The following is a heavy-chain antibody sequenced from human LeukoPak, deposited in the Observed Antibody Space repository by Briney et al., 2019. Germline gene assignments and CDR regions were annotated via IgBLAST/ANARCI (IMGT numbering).Heavy chain of an antibody. CDR2: VYPGDSDT. CDR1: GYNFTNYW. V-gene: IGHV5-51*01. J-gene: IGHJ4*02. CDR3: ARTAEASSGYSY. Sequence: GESLKISCKGSGYNFTNYWIGWVRQMPGKGLEWMGIVYPGDSDTRYSPSFQGQVTISADKSINTAYLQWSSLKASDTAIYYCARTAEASSGYSYWGQGTLVTVSS. D-gene: IGHD3-22*01.